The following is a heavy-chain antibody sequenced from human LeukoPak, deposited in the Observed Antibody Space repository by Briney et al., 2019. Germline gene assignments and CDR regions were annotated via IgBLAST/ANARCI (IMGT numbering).Heavy chain of an antibody. Sequence: GGSLRLSCAASGFTFDDYAMHWVRQAAGKGLEWVSGISWNSGSIGYADSVKGRFTISRDNAKNSLYLQMNSLRAEDTALYYCAKDIRGATTGYFDYWGQGTLVTVSS. V-gene: IGHV3-9*01. CDR2: ISWNSGSI. CDR3: AKDIRGATTGYFDY. D-gene: IGHD1-26*01. CDR1: GFTFDDYA. J-gene: IGHJ4*02.